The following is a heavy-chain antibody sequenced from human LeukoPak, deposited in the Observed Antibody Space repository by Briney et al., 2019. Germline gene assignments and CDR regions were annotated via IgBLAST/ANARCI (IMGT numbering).Heavy chain of an antibody. V-gene: IGHV1-2*02. D-gene: IGHD6-19*01. CDR1: GYTFTGYY. Sequence: ASVKVSCKASGYTFTGYYMHWVRQAPGQGLEGMGCNNPNSGGTNYAQKFQGRVTMTRDTSISTAYMELSRLRSDDTAVYYCARGFPYSSGWYGVDYWGQGTLDTVSS. CDR3: ARGFPYSSGWYGVDY. CDR2: NNPNSGGT. J-gene: IGHJ4*02.